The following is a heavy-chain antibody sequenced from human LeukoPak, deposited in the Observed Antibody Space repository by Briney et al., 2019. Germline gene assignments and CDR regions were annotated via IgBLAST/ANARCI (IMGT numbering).Heavy chain of an antibody. J-gene: IGHJ4*02. CDR1: GFTFSSFA. Sequence: GGSLRLSCAASGFTFSSFAMSWVRQAPGKGLEWVTAISVSGGSTYSADSVKGRFTISRDNAKNTLYLQMNSLRADDTAVYYCARDSYSRDYFDYWGQGTLVTVSS. CDR2: ISVSGGST. V-gene: IGHV3-23*01. D-gene: IGHD6-13*01. CDR3: ARDSYSRDYFDY.